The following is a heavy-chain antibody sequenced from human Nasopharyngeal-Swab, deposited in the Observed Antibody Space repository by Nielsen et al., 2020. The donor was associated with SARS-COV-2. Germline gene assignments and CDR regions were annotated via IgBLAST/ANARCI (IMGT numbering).Heavy chain of an antibody. D-gene: IGHD4-17*01. CDR3: ARHALVTKDFDY. Sequence: VRQMPGKGLEWIGSIYYSGSTYYNPSLKSRVTISVDTSKNQFSLKLSSVTAADTAVYYCARHALVTKDFDYWGQGTLVTVSS. CDR2: IYYSGST. J-gene: IGHJ4*02. V-gene: IGHV4-39*01.